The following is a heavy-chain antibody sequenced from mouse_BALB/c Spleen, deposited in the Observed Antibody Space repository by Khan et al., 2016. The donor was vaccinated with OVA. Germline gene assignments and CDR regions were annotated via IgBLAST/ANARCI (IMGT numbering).Heavy chain of an antibody. CDR2: IWSGGST. CDR1: GFSLTNYG. Sequence: QVQLQQPGPGLVQPSQSLSITCTVSGFSLTNYGVHWVRQPPGKGLEWLGLIWSGGSTDYNAAFISRLSITKDNTKSQVFCKMNSQQADDTAIYYCARKRGVHYNMDYWGQGTSVTVSS. V-gene: IGHV2-4*02. CDR3: ARKRGVHYNMDY. J-gene: IGHJ4*01.